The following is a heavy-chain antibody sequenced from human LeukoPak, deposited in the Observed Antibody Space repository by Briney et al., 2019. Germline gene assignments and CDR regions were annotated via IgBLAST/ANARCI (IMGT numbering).Heavy chain of an antibody. V-gene: IGHV1-2*06. J-gene: IGHJ4*02. D-gene: IGHD3-10*01. CDR3: ARDLKTMVRGTPDY. Sequence: GASVKVSCXASGYTFTGYYMHWVRLAPGQGLEWMGRINPNSGGTNYAQKFQGRVTMTRDTSISTAYMELSRLRSDDTAVYYCARDLKTMVRGTPDYWGQGTLVTVSS. CDR1: GYTFTGYY. CDR2: INPNSGGT.